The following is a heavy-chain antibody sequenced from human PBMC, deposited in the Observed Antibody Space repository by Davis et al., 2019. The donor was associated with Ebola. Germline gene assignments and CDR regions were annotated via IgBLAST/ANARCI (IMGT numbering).Heavy chain of an antibody. D-gene: IGHD6-13*01. V-gene: IGHV3-9*01. Sequence: SLKISCVASGFTFDDYGMHWVRQTPGKGLEWVSGISWNGGSKDYADSVKGRFTISRDNAKNSLYLQINSLTPEDTAFYYCARVNVVAAGSFDFWGQGTRVTVSS. CDR1: GFTFDDYG. J-gene: IGHJ4*02. CDR3: ARVNVVAAGSFDF. CDR2: ISWNGGSK.